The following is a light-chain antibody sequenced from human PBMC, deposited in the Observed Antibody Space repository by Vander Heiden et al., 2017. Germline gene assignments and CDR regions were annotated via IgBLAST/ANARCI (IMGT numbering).Light chain of an antibody. Sequence: SYELTQPPSVSVSPGQTASITCSGDKLGDKYACWYQQKPGQSPVLGIYQDTKRPSGIPERFSGSNSGNTATLTISGTQAMDEADYYCQAWDSSTSLVFGGGTKLTVL. J-gene: IGLJ2*01. CDR2: QDT. V-gene: IGLV3-1*01. CDR1: KLGDKY. CDR3: QAWDSSTSLV.